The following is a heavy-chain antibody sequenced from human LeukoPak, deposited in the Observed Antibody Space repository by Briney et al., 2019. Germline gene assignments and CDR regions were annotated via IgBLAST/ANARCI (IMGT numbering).Heavy chain of an antibody. CDR1: GGSFSGYY. CDR3: ARGCGWVVHGWFDP. D-gene: IGHD6-19*01. CDR2: INHSGST. V-gene: IGHV4-34*01. Sequence: PSETLSLTCAVYGGSFSGYYWSWIRQPPGKGLEWIGEINHSGSTNYNPSLKSRVTISVDTSKNQFSLKLSSVTAADTAVYCCARGCGWVVHGWFDPWGQGTLVTVSS. J-gene: IGHJ5*02.